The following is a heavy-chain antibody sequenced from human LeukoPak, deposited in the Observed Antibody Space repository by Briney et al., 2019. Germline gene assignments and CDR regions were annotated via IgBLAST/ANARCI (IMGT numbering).Heavy chain of an antibody. CDR1: GGTFSSYA. CDR3: ARDEFVRVGATYANYFDY. CDR2: IIPIFGTA. J-gene: IGHJ4*02. D-gene: IGHD1-26*01. V-gene: IGHV1-69*05. Sequence: PGGSLRLSCAASGGTFSSYAISWVRQAPGQGLEWMGRIIPIFGTANYAQKFRGRVTITTDESTSTAYMELSSLRSEDTAVYYCARDEFVRVGATYANYFDYWGQGTLVTVSS.